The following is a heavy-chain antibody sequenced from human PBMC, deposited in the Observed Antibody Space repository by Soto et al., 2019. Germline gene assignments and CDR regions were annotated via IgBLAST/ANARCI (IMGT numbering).Heavy chain of an antibody. CDR3: AKDIALVRGVIIDLDV. V-gene: IGHV3-30*18. Sequence: GGSRRLSCAASGFTFSNYGMHWVRQAPGKGLEWVALISYDGSNEYYADSVKGRFTISRDYSKNTLYLQMNCLRADDTAVYYCAKDIALVRGVIIDLDVWGQGTTVTVSS. CDR2: ISYDGSNE. CDR1: GFTFSNYG. J-gene: IGHJ6*02. D-gene: IGHD3-10*01.